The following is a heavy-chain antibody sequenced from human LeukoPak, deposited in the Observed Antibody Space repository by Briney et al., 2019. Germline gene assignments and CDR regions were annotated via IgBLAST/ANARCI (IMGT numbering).Heavy chain of an antibody. Sequence: ASVKVSCKASGYTFSGTGWYLYWLRQAPGQGLECMGWIYPNIGATAYAQKFQGRVAMTRDTSITTAYMELSGLRPDDTAVYYCARDGPAQMVDFDYWGQGTLVTVSS. V-gene: IGHV1-2*02. D-gene: IGHD3-10*01. CDR2: IYPNIGAT. CDR3: ARDGPAQMVDFDY. CDR1: GYTFSGTGWY. J-gene: IGHJ4*02.